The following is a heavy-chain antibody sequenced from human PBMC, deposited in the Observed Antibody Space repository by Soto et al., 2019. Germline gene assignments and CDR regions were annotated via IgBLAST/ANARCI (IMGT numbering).Heavy chain of an antibody. CDR3: ARRAETNGWNGFGADKYYFDF. V-gene: IGHV1-8*01. J-gene: IGHJ4*02. CDR2: MNPNTGNS. D-gene: IGHD1-1*01. Sequence: GASVKVSCKASGYTFTSYDIYWVRQANGQGLEWMGWMNPNTGNSAYAQKFQGRVTVTSDTSINTVHMELSSLRSEDTAVYYCARRAETNGWNGFGADKYYFDFWGQGTLVTVSS. CDR1: GYTFTSYD.